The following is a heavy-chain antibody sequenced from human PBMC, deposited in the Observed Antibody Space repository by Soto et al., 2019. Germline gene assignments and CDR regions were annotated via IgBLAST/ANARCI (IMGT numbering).Heavy chain of an antibody. CDR1: GFTFSIHG. CDR3: AKGGSRSYNSELDS. V-gene: IGHV3-23*01. D-gene: IGHD1-26*01. CDR2: LSAIGGAT. J-gene: IGHJ4*02. Sequence: EVPLLESGGGLVQPGGSLRLSCVGSGFTFSIHGMTWVRQAPGQGLESVSALSAIGGATFYADSVKGRFTISRDNSKNTVYLQMNSLRADDTAVYYCAKGGSRSYNSELDSWGQGTLVTVSS.